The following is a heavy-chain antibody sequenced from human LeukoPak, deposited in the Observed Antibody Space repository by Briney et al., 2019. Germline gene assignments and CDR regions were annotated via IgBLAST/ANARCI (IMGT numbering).Heavy chain of an antibody. J-gene: IGHJ6*02. CDR2: IIPIFGTA. D-gene: IGHD6-6*01. CDR3: ARGRYSSSINSMDV. CDR1: GGTFSSYT. V-gene: IGHV1-69*13. Sequence: ALVKVSCKASGGTFSSYTISWVRQAPGQGLEWMGGIIPIFGTANYAQKFQGRVTITADESTSTAYMELSSLRSEDTAVYYCARGRYSSSINSMDVWGQGTTVTVSS.